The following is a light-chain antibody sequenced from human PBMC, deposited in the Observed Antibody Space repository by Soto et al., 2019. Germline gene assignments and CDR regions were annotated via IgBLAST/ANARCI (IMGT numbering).Light chain of an antibody. CDR3: QQSYSSPLT. J-gene: IGKJ1*01. CDR1: LSVFSSSNNRDY. V-gene: IGKV4-1*01. CDR2: WAS. Sequence: ILVTQSPDSLAVSLGERATISCKSSLSVFSSSNNRDYITWYKQKAGQPPQLLIYWASTREFGVPDRFSGSGSGTDFTLTITSLQAEDVAVYYCQQSYSSPLTFGQGTKVEIK.